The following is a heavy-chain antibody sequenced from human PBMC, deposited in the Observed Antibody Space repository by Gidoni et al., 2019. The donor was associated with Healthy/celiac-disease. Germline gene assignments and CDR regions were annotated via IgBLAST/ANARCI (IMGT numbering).Heavy chain of an antibody. V-gene: IGHV3-23*01. CDR1: GFTFSSYA. CDR2: ISGSGGST. CDR3: AKVLGVSSWYGY. J-gene: IGHJ4*02. D-gene: IGHD6-13*01. Sequence: EVQLLESGGGLVQPGGSLRLSCAASGFTFSSYAMSWVRPAPGKGLEWVSAISGSGGSTYYADSVKGRFTISRDNSKNTLYLQMNSLRAEDTAVYYCAKVLGVSSWYGYWGQGTLVTVSS.